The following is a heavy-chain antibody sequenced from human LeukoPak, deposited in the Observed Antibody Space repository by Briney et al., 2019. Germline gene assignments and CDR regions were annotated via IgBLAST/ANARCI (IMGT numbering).Heavy chain of an antibody. CDR2: IYPGDSDT. Sequence: GESLKISCKGSGYSFSSYLIGWVRDLAREGLEWMGIIYPGDSDTRYSSSFHGQATISADKSISTAYLQWSSLKASDTAMYYCARGPYCSGGSCYWYYGMDVWGQGTTVTVSS. CDR1: GYSFSSYL. J-gene: IGHJ6*02. D-gene: IGHD2-15*01. CDR3: ARGPYCSGGSCYWYYGMDV. V-gene: IGHV5-51*01.